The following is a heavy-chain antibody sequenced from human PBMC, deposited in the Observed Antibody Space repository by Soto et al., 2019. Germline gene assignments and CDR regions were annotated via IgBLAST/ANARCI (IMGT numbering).Heavy chain of an antibody. J-gene: IGHJ6*03. CDR1: GFTFSDYY. Sequence: QVQLVESGGGLVKPGGSPRLSCVASGFTFSDYYMSWIRQAPGQGLEWVSYISSSGATIYYADSVKGRFTISRDNAKNSLYLQMNSLRAEDTAVYYCARGQPRNPYYYYYMDVWGNGTTVTVSS. CDR3: ARGQPRNPYYYYYMDV. D-gene: IGHD6-13*01. CDR2: ISSSGATI. V-gene: IGHV3-11*01.